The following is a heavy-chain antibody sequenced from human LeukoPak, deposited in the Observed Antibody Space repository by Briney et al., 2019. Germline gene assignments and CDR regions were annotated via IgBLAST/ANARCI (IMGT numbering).Heavy chain of an antibody. CDR3: ARSPPIAVAGTSDY. J-gene: IGHJ4*02. D-gene: IGHD6-19*01. V-gene: IGHV1-2*02. CDR1: GYTFTSYY. CDR2: INPNSGGT. Sequence: ASVKVSCKASGYTFTSYYMHWVRQAPGQGLEWMGWINPNSGGTNYAQKFQGRVTMTRDTSISTAYMELSRLRSDDTAVYYCARSPPIAVAGTSDYWGQGTLVTVSS.